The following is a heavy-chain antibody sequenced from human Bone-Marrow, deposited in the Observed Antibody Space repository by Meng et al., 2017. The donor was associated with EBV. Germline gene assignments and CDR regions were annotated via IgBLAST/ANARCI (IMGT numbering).Heavy chain of an antibody. V-gene: IGHV2-5*02. CDR1: GFELNTRGVG. J-gene: IGHJ4*02. D-gene: IGHD6-6*01. CDR2: IYWDDDK. Sequence: TCQYLSPTLYNPPKALTLTGTFVGFELNTRGVGGGWIRQPPGKALEWLALIYWDDDKRYSPSLKSRLTITKDTSKNQVVLTMTNMDPVDAATYYCAHIIEARPFDYWGQGTLVTVSS. CDR3: AHIIEARPFDY.